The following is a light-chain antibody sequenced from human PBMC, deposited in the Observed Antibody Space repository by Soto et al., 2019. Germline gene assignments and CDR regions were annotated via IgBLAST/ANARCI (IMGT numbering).Light chain of an antibody. Sequence: EIVLTQSPATLSLSPGERATLSCRASQSVSSYLAWYQQKPGQAPRLLIYDASNRATGIPARFSGSGSGTAFSLTISSLQPEDFAVYYCHQRSNWPPWTFGQGTKVEIK. CDR2: DAS. CDR3: HQRSNWPPWT. V-gene: IGKV3-11*01. J-gene: IGKJ1*01. CDR1: QSVSSY.